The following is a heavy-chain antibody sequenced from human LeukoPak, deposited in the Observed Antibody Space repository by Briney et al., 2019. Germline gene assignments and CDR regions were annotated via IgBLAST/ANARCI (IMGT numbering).Heavy chain of an antibody. CDR1: GFTFNKYG. J-gene: IGHJ4*02. Sequence: HSGRSLRLSCAASGFTFNKYGMHWLRQAPGKGLEWVAFISYDGSNKYYADSVKGRFTISRDNSKDTLYLQMNSLRGEDTAVYYCAKGYGSGSYIFDYWGQGTLVTVSS. V-gene: IGHV3-30*18. D-gene: IGHD3-10*01. CDR3: AKGYGSGSYIFDY. CDR2: ISYDGSNK.